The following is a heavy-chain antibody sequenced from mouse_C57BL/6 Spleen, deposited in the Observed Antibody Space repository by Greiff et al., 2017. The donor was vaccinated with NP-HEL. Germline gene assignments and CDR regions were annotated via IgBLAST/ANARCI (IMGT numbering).Heavy chain of an antibody. Sequence: EVHLVESGPGLVKPSQSLSLTCSVTGYSITSGYYWNWIRQFPGNKLEWMGYISYDGSNNYNPSLKNRISITRDTSKNQFFLKLNSVTTEDTATYYCAREGYYYGSSYWYFDVWGTGTTVTVSS. V-gene: IGHV3-6*01. CDR3: AREGYYYGSSYWYFDV. J-gene: IGHJ1*03. CDR2: ISYDGSN. CDR1: GYSITSGYY. D-gene: IGHD1-1*01.